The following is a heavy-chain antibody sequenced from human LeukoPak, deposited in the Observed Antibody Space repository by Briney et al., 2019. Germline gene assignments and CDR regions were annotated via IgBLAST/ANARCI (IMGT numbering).Heavy chain of an antibody. J-gene: IGHJ4*02. V-gene: IGHV3-30*03. Sequence: PGGSLRLSCAASGFTFSSYELNWVRQAPGKGLEWVGVISSDGSEKFYADSVKGRFTLSRDNSKNTLYLQMSRLGGEDTGVYYCGTTRTGSTDFDHWGQGTLVTVSS. CDR1: GFTFSSYE. CDR2: ISSDGSEK. CDR3: GTTRTGSTDFDH. D-gene: IGHD1-7*01.